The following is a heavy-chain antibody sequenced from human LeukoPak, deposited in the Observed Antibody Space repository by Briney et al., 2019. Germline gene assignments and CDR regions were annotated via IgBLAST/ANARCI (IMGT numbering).Heavy chain of an antibody. CDR3: ARHKDYYYSYMDV. V-gene: IGHV4-39*01. CDR2: IYYSGST. J-gene: IGHJ6*03. CDR1: GFTFSSYA. Sequence: GSLRLSCAASGFTFSSYAMSWVRQAPGKGLEWIGTIYYSGSTYYNPSLTSRVTISVDTSKNQFSLKLSSVTAADTAVYYCARHKDYYYSYMDVWGKGTTVTISS.